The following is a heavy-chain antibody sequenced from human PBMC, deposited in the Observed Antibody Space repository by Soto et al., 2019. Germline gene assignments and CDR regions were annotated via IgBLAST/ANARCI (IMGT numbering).Heavy chain of an antibody. Sequence: ASVKVSCKASGYTFTSYGISWVRQAPGQGLEWMGWISAYNGNTNYAQKLQGRVTMTTDTSTSTAYMELRSLISDDTAVYYCARDAPEYNWTRTWDWGQGTLVTVSS. CDR2: ISAYNGNT. J-gene: IGHJ4*02. CDR1: GYTFTSYG. D-gene: IGHD1-20*01. V-gene: IGHV1-18*01. CDR3: ARDAPEYNWTRTWD.